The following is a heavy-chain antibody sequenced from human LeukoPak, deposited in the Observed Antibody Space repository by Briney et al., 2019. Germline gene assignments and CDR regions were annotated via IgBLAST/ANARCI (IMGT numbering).Heavy chain of an antibody. CDR1: GFTFSSYW. CDR2: IKQDGSEK. Sequence: PGGSLRLSCAASGFTFSSYWMSWVRQAPGKGLEWVANIKQDGSEKYYVDSVRGRFTISRDNAKNSLYLQMNSLRAEDTAVYYCARDQSGGGFNPDYWGQGTLVTVSS. J-gene: IGHJ4*02. D-gene: IGHD3-16*01. V-gene: IGHV3-7*01. CDR3: ARDQSGGGFNPDY.